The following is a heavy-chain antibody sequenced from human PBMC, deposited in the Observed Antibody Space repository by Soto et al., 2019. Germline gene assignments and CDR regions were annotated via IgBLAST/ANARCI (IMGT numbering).Heavy chain of an antibody. Sequence: QVQLVESGGGVVQPGRSLRLSCAASGFTFGTYGMHWVRQAPGKGLEWVTVIWYDGSARYYADSVRGRFTISRDNSKNTLYLQMCSLRAEDTAVYYCARGYRDILTVYGMDVWGQGTTVTVSS. CDR3: ARGYRDILTVYGMDV. CDR1: GFTFGTYG. V-gene: IGHV3-33*01. CDR2: IWYDGSAR. J-gene: IGHJ6*02. D-gene: IGHD3-9*01.